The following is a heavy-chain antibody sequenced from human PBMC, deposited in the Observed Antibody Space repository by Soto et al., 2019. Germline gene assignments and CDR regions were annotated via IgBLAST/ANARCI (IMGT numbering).Heavy chain of an antibody. V-gene: IGHV3-9*01. CDR1: GFTFDDYA. Sequence: GGSLRLSCAASGFTFDDYAMHWVRQAPGKGLEWVSGISWNSGSIGYVDSVKGRFTISRDNAKNSLYLQMNSLRAEDTALYYCAKDYNYGDYGLDYWGQGTLVTVSS. D-gene: IGHD4-17*01. J-gene: IGHJ4*02. CDR2: ISWNSGSI. CDR3: AKDYNYGDYGLDY.